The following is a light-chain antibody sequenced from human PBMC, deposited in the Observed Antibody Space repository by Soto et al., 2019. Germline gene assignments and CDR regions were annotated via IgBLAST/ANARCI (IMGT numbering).Light chain of an antibody. J-gene: IGLJ1*01. CDR3: SSYACSNNFV. V-gene: IGLV2-8*01. CDR1: SSDVGGYNY. Sequence: QSALTQPPSASGSPGQSVTISCTGTSSDVGGYNYVSWYQQHPGKAPKLMIYEVSERPSGVPDRFSGSKSSNTASLTVSGLQAEDEADYYCSSYACSNNFVFGTGTKLTVL. CDR2: EVS.